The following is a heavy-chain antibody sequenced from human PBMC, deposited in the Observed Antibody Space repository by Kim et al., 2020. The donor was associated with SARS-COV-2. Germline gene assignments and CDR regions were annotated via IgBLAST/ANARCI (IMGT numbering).Heavy chain of an antibody. Sequence: NDNPSLKSRVTISVDTSKNQFSLKLSSVTAADTAVYYCARGGLGATAFDYWGQGTLVTVSS. V-gene: IGHV4-59*09. D-gene: IGHD1-26*01. J-gene: IGHJ4*02. CDR3: ARGGLGATAFDY.